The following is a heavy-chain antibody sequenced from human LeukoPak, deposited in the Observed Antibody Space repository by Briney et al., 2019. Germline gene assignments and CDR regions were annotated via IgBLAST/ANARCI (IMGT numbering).Heavy chain of an antibody. CDR2: IYTSGST. CDR1: GGSISSGSYY. CDR3: ARDSPEVNDAFDI. D-gene: IGHD3-22*01. V-gene: IGHV4-61*02. J-gene: IGHJ3*02. Sequence: SETLSLTCTVSGGSISSGSYYWSWIRQPAGKGLEWIGRIYTSGSTNYNPSLKSRVTISVDTSKNQFSLKLSSVTAADTAVYYCARDSPEVNDAFDIWGQGTMVTASS.